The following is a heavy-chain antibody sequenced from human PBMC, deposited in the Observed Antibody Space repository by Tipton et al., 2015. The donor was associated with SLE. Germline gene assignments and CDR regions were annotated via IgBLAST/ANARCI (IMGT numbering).Heavy chain of an antibody. J-gene: IGHJ4*02. CDR3: ARDPLDYGGNPGNYLDY. Sequence: QSGAEVKKPGSSVKVSCKASGGTFSSYAISWVRQAPGQGLEWMGGIIPIFGTANYAQKFQGRVTITADESTSTAYMELSSLRSEDTAVYYGARDPLDYGGNPGNYLDYWGQGTLVTVSS. CDR1: GGTFSSYA. D-gene: IGHD4-23*01. V-gene: IGHV1-69*01. CDR2: IIPIFGTA.